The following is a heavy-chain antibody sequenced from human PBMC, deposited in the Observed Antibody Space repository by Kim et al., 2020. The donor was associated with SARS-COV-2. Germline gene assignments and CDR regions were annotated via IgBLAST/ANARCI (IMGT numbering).Heavy chain of an antibody. CDR2: IISSSSTI. D-gene: IGHD5-12*01. J-gene: IGHJ4*02. V-gene: IGHV3-48*04. Sequence: GGSLRLSCAASGFTFSSYSMNWVRQAPGKGLEWVSYIISSSSTIYYADSVKGRFTISRDNAKNSLYLQMNSLRAEDTAVYYCASGWGYEADYWGQGTLVTVSS. CDR3: ASGWGYEADY. CDR1: GFTFSSYS.